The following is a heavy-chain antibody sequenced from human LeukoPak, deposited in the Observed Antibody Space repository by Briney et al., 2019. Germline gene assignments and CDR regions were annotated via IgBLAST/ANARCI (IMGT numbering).Heavy chain of an antibody. Sequence: GASVKVSCKASGYTFTSYGISWVRQAPGQGLEWMGWISAYNGNTNYAQKLQGRVTMTTDTSTSTAYMELRSLRSDDTAVYYCARMYRRNCSSTSCYFYYMDVWGKGTTVTVSS. CDR1: GYTFTSYG. D-gene: IGHD2-2*01. CDR2: ISAYNGNT. CDR3: ARMYRRNCSSTSCYFYYMDV. J-gene: IGHJ6*03. V-gene: IGHV1-18*01.